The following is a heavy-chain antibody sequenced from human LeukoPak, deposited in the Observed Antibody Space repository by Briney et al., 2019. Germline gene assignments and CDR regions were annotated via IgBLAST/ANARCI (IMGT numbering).Heavy chain of an antibody. CDR1: GGSFSGYY. J-gene: IGHJ4*02. Sequence: PSETLSLTCAVYGGSFSGYYWSWIRQPPGKGLEGSGEINHSGSTNYNPSLKSRVTISVDTSKNQFSLKLSSVTAADTAVYYCARGEPTNYDFWSGYPGKYYFDYWGQGTLVTVSS. D-gene: IGHD3-3*01. CDR3: ARGEPTNYDFWSGYPGKYYFDY. CDR2: INHSGST. V-gene: IGHV4-34*01.